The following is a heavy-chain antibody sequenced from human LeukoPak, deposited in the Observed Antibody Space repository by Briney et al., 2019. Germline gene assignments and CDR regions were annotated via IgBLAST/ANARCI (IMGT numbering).Heavy chain of an antibody. V-gene: IGHV4-38-2*02. J-gene: IGHJ4*02. D-gene: IGHD5-24*01. CDR3: ARDRMEMATKYFDY. Sequence: SETLSLTCTVSGYSISRGYSWGWIRQPPGKGLEWIGNIYHSGSTNYSPSLKSRVTISVDTSKNQFSLKLSSVTAADTAVYYCARDRMEMATKYFDYWGQGTLVTVSS. CDR1: GYSISRGYS. CDR2: IYHSGST.